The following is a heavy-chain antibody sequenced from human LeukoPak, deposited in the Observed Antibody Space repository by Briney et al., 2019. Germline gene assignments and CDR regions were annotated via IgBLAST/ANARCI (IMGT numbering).Heavy chain of an antibody. J-gene: IGHJ5*02. CDR3: ARDGKEYQLLWGNWFDP. CDR1: GFTFSSYE. V-gene: IGHV3-48*03. D-gene: IGHD2-2*01. Sequence: GGSLRLSCAASGFTFSSYEMNWVRQAPGKGLEWVSYISSSGSTIYYADSVKGRFTISRDNAKNSLYLQMNSLRAEDTAVYYCARDGKEYQLLWGNWFDPWGQGTLVTVSS. CDR2: ISSSGSTI.